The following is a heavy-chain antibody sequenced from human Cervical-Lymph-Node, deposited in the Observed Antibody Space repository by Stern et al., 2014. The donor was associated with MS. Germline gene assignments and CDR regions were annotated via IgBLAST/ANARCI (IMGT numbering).Heavy chain of an antibody. CDR2: SFPISDTP. V-gene: IGHV1-69*01. CDR1: GGTFRSHA. D-gene: IGHD4-17*01. J-gene: IGHJ5*02. Sequence: QVQLVQSGAEVKKPGSSVKVSCKISGGTFRSHALSWVRQAAGQGLEWMGASFPISDTPDYAQKFQGRVTITADESTTTVYMELSNLRSEDTAFYYCARGTTAVTTEPFDPWGQGTLVTVSS. CDR3: ARGTTAVTTEPFDP.